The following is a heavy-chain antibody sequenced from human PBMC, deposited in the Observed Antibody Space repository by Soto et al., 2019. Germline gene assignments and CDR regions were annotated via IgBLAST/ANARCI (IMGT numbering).Heavy chain of an antibody. CDR2: INHSGST. J-gene: IGHJ5*02. CDR3: ARGGIAAAGTARWFDP. V-gene: IGHV4-34*01. CDR1: VVSFSGYY. D-gene: IGHD6-13*01. Sequence: PSDTLSLTCAFYVVSFSGYYWSCIRHPPGKWLEWIGEINHSGSTNYNPSLKSRVTISVDTSKNQFSLKLSSVTAADTAVYYCARGGIAAAGTARWFDPWGQGTLVTVSS.